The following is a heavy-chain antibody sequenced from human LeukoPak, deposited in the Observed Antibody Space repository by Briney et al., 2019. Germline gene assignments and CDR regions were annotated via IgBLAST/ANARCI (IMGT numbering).Heavy chain of an antibody. CDR3: ARGVVGPTKVHASDI. CDR1: GFTVISNY. V-gene: IGHV3-53*01. D-gene: IGHD1-26*01. J-gene: IGHJ3*02. CDR2: LYSGGTT. Sequence: PGGSLRLSCAASGFTVISNYMTWVPQAPGKGLEGVSVLYSGGTTFYADAVKGRFTISRDNSKNTLYLQMNSLRAEDTAVYLCARGVVGPTKVHASDIWGQGTTVTVSS.